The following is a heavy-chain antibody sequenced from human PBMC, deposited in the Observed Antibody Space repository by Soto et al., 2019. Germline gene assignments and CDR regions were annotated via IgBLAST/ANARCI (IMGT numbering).Heavy chain of an antibody. V-gene: IGHV2-5*02. D-gene: IGHD2-15*01. CDR3: AYLPCSGGSCYWFSFSGMDV. Sequence: QITLKESGPTLVKPTQTLTLTCTLSGFSLSTSGVAVAWIRRPPGKALEWLALIYWDDDKRYRPSLESRLTITKDTSKNQVVLTMTNMDSVDTATYYCAYLPCSGGSCYWFSFSGMDVWGQGTTVTVSS. CDR1: GFSLSTSGVA. CDR2: IYWDDDK. J-gene: IGHJ6*02.